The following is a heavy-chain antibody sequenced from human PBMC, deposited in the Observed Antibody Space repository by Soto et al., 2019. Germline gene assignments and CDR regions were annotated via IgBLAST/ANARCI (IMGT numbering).Heavy chain of an antibody. CDR1: GFTFRRYW. CDR2: INGDGSTT. CDR3: ARGGGYSYGYIGY. D-gene: IGHD5-18*01. V-gene: IGHV3-74*01. J-gene: IGHJ4*02. Sequence: PGVSLRLSCVASGFTFRRYWMHWARQAPGKGLVWVSHINGDGSTTSYADSVKGRFTISRDNAKNTVYLQMNSLRDEDTAVYYFARGGGYSYGYIGYWGQGTLVTVSS.